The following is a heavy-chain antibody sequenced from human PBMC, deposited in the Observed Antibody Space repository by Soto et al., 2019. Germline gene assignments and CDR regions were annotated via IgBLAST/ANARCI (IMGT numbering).Heavy chain of an antibody. J-gene: IGHJ4*02. Sequence: PGGSLRLSCAVSGFTFSSYGMHWVRRAPGKGLEWVAVISYDGSNKYYADSVKGRFTISRDNSKNTLYLQMNSLRAEDTAVYYCAKGEWELWGAFDYWGQGTLVTVSS. CDR1: GFTFSSYG. CDR2: ISYDGSNK. CDR3: AKGEWELWGAFDY. D-gene: IGHD1-26*01. V-gene: IGHV3-30*18.